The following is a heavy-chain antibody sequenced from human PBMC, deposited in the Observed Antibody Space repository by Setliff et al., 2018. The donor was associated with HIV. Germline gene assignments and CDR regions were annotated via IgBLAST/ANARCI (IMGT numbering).Heavy chain of an antibody. CDR3: ATSPAGEILGSRPFYFDY. V-gene: IGHV4-31*03. CDR1: SDSINSGNYY. CDR2: IYYSGST. Sequence: PSETLSLTSNVSSDSINSGNYYWSWIRQNPGKGLEWIGYIYYSGSTYYSPSLKSRVTISEDTSKNQFSLKMRSVTAADTAVYYCATSPAGEILGSRPFYFDYWGQGTRVTVS. D-gene: IGHD2-15*01. J-gene: IGHJ4*02.